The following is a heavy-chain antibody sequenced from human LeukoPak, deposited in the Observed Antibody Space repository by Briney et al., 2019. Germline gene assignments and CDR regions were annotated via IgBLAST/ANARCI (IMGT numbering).Heavy chain of an antibody. CDR2: IYYSGRT. V-gene: IGHV4-39*07. D-gene: IGHD3-3*01. CDR3: ARGRRGYLYYYYYMDV. CDR1: GGSISSSSYY. Sequence: SETLSLTCTVSGGSISSSSYYWGWIRQPPGKGLEWIGSIYYSGRTYYNPSLKSRVTISVDTSKNQFSLKLNSVTAADTAVYYCARGRRGYLYYYYYMDVWGKGTTVTVSS. J-gene: IGHJ6*03.